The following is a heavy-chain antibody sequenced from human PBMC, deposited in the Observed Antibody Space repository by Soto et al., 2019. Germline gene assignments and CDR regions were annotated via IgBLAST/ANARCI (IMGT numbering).Heavy chain of an antibody. CDR3: ARDEDRQQLGGNYYYVMDV. J-gene: IGHJ6*02. Sequence: QVQLVQSGAEVKKPGSSVRVSCKTSGGTFRTSASSWVRQAPGQGLEWMGGIMPVFPTPDYAQKFQGRVTITADESTSTDYMELSSLRSEDTAVYYCARDEDRQQLGGNYYYVMDVWGQGTTVTVSS. D-gene: IGHD3-3*02. CDR2: IMPVFPTP. V-gene: IGHV1-69*12. CDR1: GGTFRTSA.